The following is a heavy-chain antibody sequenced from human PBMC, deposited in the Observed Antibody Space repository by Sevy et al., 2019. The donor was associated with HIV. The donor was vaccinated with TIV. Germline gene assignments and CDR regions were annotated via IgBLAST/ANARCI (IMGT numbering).Heavy chain of an antibody. CDR1: GFTFSNAW. D-gene: IGHD4-17*01. Sequence: GESLKISCAASGFTFSNAWMSWVRQAPGKGLEWVGRIKSKTDGGTTDYAAPVKGRFTISRDDSKNTLYLQMNSLKTEDTAVYYCTRLRYGDYVSYYWGQGTLVTVSS. V-gene: IGHV3-15*01. J-gene: IGHJ4*02. CDR2: IKSKTDGGTT. CDR3: TRLRYGDYVSYY.